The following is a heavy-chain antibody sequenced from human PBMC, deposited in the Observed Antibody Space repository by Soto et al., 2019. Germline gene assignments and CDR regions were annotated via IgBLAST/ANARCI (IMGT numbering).Heavy chain of an antibody. V-gene: IGHV3-23*01. CDR3: AKDKRFLEWFGGLPNDY. Sequence: GGSLRLSCAASGFTFSSYAMSWVRQAPGKGLEWVSAISGSGGSTYYADSVKGRFTISRDNSKNTLYLQMNSLRAEDTAVYYCAKDKRFLEWFGGLPNDYWGQGTLVTVSS. D-gene: IGHD3-3*01. CDR2: ISGSGGST. J-gene: IGHJ4*02. CDR1: GFTFSSYA.